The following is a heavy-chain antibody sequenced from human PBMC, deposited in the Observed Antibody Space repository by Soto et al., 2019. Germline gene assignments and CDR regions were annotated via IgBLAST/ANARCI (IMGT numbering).Heavy chain of an antibody. Sequence: PGGSLRLSCAASGFTFSSYAMSWVRQAPGKGLEWVSAISGSGGSTYYADSVKGRFTISRDNSKNTLYLQMNSLRAEDTAVYYCAKDERQQLVGDYGDYEDYYYYYGMDVWGQGTTVTVSS. V-gene: IGHV3-23*01. J-gene: IGHJ6*02. CDR1: GFTFSSYA. CDR3: AKDERQQLVGDYGDYEDYYYYYGMDV. D-gene: IGHD4-17*01. CDR2: ISGSGGST.